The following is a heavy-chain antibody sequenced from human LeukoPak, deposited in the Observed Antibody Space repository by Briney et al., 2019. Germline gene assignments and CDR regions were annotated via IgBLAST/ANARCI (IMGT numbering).Heavy chain of an antibody. D-gene: IGHD6-13*01. CDR1: GGSISSYY. CDR3: ARLGGIAAAGRVDY. J-gene: IGHJ4*02. CDR2: IYYSGST. Sequence: KSSETLSLTCTVSGGSISSYYWSWIRQPPGKGLEWIGYIYYSGSTNYNPSLKSRVTISVDTSKNQFSLKLSSVTAADTAVYYCARLGGIAAAGRVDYWGQGILVTVSS. V-gene: IGHV4-59*01.